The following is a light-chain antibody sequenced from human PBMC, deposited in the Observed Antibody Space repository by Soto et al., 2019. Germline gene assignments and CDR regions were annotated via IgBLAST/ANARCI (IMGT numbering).Light chain of an antibody. CDR1: QSVSSN. CDR2: DAS. J-gene: IGKJ4*01. V-gene: IGKV3-20*01. Sequence: IVMTQSPAPLSVSPGERATLSCRASQSVSSNLAWYQQKPGQAPRLLIYDASSRATGIPDRFSGGGSGTDFTLTISRLEPEDFAVYYCQQFSSYPLTLGGGTKVDIK. CDR3: QQFSSYPLT.